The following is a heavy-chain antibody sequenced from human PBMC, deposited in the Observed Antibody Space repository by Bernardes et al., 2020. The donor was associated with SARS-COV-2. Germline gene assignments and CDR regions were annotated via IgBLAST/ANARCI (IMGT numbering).Heavy chain of an antibody. V-gene: IGHV1-2*02. CDR2: INPNSGGT. CDR1: GYTFTGYY. CDR3: AREGIVVVPAASNWFDP. J-gene: IGHJ5*02. Sequence: ASVKVSCKASGYTFTGYYMHWVRQAPGQGLEWMGWINPNSGGTNYAQKFQGRVTMTRDTSISTAYMEPSRLRSDDTAVYYCAREGIVVVPAASNWFDPWGQGTLVTVSS. D-gene: IGHD2-2*01.